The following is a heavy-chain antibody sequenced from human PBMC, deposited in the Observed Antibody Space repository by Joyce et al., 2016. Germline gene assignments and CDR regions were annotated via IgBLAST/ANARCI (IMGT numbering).Heavy chain of an antibody. CDR2: IDPSDSYT. Sequence: EVQLVQSGAEVKNPGESLRISCKGSGYTFTNYWITWVRQMPGKGLEWVGRIDPSDSYTKYSPSFQGHVTFSTDKYISTAYLQWSSLKASDTAMFYCARHRDIRTAMADAFDIWGQGTMVTVSS. J-gene: IGHJ3*02. D-gene: IGHD5-18*01. CDR3: ARHRDIRTAMADAFDI. V-gene: IGHV5-10-1*03. CDR1: GYTFTNYW.